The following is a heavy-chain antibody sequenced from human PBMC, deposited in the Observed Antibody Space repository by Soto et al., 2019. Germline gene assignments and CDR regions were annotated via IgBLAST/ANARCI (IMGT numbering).Heavy chain of an antibody. CDR2: IKSKTDGGTT. V-gene: IGHV3-15*07. D-gene: IGHD3-10*01. CDR1: GFTFSNAW. J-gene: IGHJ3*02. CDR3: TTADRWFGEFLDAFDI. Sequence: EVQLVESGGGLVKPGGSLRLSCAASGFTFSNAWMNWVRQAPGKGLEWVGRIKSKTDGGTTDYAAPVKGRFTISRDDSKNSLYLEMNRQKTDDTAVYYCTTADRWFGEFLDAFDIWGQGTMVTVSS.